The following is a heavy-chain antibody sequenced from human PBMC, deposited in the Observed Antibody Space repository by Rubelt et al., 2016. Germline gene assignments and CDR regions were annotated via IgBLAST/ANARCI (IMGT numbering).Heavy chain of an antibody. CDR1: EFTSSNYA. D-gene: IGHD3-3*01. Sequence: EVQLLESGGGLVQPGGSLRLSCTVSEFTSSNYAMNWVRQAPGKGLEWVSGISSSSSSIYYADSLKGRFTVSRDNAKNSLYLQMLSLRAEDTAVYYCLSWSGLYSNYFDGMDVWGQGTTVTVSS. CDR2: ISSSSSSI. J-gene: IGHJ6*02. CDR3: LSWSGLYSNYFDGMDV. V-gene: IGHV3-21*01.